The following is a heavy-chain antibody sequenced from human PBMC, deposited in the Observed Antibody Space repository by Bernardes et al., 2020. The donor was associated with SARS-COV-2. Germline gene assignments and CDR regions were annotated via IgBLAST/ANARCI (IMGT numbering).Heavy chain of an antibody. J-gene: IGHJ6*03. Sequence: SETLSLTCTVSGGSISSYYWSWIRQPPGKGLEWIGYIYYSGSTNYNPSLKSRVTISVDTSKNQFSLKLSSVTAADTAVYYCARHGPPPAATNRLSYYYYYYIDVWGKGTTVTVSS. V-gene: IGHV4-59*08. CDR2: IYYSGST. CDR3: ARHGPPPAATNRLSYYYYYYIDV. CDR1: GGSISSYY. D-gene: IGHD2-2*01.